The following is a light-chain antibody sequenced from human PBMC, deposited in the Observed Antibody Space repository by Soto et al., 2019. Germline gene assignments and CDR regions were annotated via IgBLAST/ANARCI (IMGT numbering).Light chain of an antibody. CDR3: EHYYTSPPWT. J-gene: IGKJ1*01. CDR1: QSVSSTS. Sequence: EIVLTQSPGTLSLSPGERATLSCRASQSVSSTSLAWYQQKPGQAPRLLIFAASNRATGIPDRFSGSGSGTDFTLTISSLEPEDFALDYCEHYYTSPPWTFGQGTRVDVK. CDR2: AAS. V-gene: IGKV3-20*01.